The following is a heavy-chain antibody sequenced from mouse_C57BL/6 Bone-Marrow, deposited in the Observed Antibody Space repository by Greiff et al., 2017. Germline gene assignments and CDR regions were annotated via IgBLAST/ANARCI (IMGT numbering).Heavy chain of an antibody. D-gene: IGHD2-4*01. CDR3: ARRTPYDYDPFAY. V-gene: IGHV5-6*01. Sequence: EVPGVESGGDLVKPGGSLKLSCAASGFTFSSYGMSWVRQTPDKRLEWVATISSGGSYTYYPDSVKGRFTISRDNAKNPLYLQMSSLKSEDTAMYYCARRTPYDYDPFAYWGQGTLVTVSA. CDR2: ISSGGSYT. CDR1: GFTFSSYG. J-gene: IGHJ3*01.